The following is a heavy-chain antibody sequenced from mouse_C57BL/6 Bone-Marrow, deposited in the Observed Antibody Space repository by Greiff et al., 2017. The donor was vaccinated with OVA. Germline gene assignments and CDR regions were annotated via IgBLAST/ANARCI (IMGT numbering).Heavy chain of an antibody. D-gene: IGHD1-1*01. V-gene: IGHV5-15*01. Sequence: EVMLVESGGGLVQPGGSLKLSCAASGFTFSDYGMAWVRQAPRKGPEWVAFISNLAYSIYYADTVTGRFTISRENAKNTLYLEMSSLRSEDTAMYYCARLPPFYYYGSSPSYWYFDVWGTGTTVTVSS. CDR3: ARLPPFYYYGSSPSYWYFDV. CDR2: ISNLAYSI. CDR1: GFTFSDYG. J-gene: IGHJ1*03.